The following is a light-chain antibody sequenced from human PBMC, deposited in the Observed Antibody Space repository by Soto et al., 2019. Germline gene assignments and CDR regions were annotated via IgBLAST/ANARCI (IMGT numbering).Light chain of an antibody. J-gene: IGLJ2*01. CDR1: SSDVGRYNL. Sequence: QSALTQPASVSGSPGQSITISCTGTSSDVGRYNLVSWYQHHPGKAPKVIIYEGTKRPSGVSNRFSASKFGNTASLTISGLQAEDEADHYCCSYGGYSTFVIFGGGTKLTVL. CDR2: EGT. CDR3: CSYGGYSTFVI. V-gene: IGLV2-23*03.